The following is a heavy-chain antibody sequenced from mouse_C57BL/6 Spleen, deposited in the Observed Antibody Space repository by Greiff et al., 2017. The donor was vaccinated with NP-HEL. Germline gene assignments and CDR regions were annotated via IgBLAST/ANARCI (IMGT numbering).Heavy chain of an antibody. V-gene: IGHV1-82*01. J-gene: IGHJ2*01. Sequence: VQLQQSGPELVKPGASVKISCKASGYAFSSSWMNWVKQRPGKGLEWIGRIYPGDGDTNYNGKFKGKATLTADKSSSTAYMQLSSLTSEDSAVYFCARDYYGSEDYWGKGTTLTVSS. CDR1: GYAFSSSW. CDR3: ARDYYGSEDY. D-gene: IGHD1-1*01. CDR2: IYPGDGDT.